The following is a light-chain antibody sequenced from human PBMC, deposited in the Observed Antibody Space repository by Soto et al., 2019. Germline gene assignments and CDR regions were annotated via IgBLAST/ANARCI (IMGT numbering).Light chain of an antibody. CDR1: QSISSF. CDR3: HQSYTSPYT. V-gene: IGKV1-39*01. J-gene: IGKJ2*01. CDR2: GSF. Sequence: DIQMTQSPSSLSVSVGDRVTITCRASQSISSFLHWFQQKPGKAPNLLIFGSFNLQSGVPSRFSGSGSGTDFTLTITILQPEDSATYYCHQSYTSPYTFGQGTKREI.